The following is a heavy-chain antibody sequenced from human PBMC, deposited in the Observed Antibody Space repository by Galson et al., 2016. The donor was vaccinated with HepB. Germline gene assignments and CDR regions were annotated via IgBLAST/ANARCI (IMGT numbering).Heavy chain of an antibody. CDR3: ARAPVTSTTCCYYFDY. Sequence: SLRLSCAASGFTFSSFGMYWVRQAPGKGLEWAAVIWYDGSNKYYADSVKGRFTISRDNGKKSLYLQMNSLRAEDTAVYYCARAPVTSTTCCYYFDYWGQGTLVTVSS. J-gene: IGHJ4*02. D-gene: IGHD2-2*01. CDR2: IWYDGSNK. CDR1: GFTFSSFG. V-gene: IGHV3-33*01.